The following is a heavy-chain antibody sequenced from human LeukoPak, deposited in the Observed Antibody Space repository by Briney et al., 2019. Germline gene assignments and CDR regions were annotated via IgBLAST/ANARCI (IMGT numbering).Heavy chain of an antibody. CDR2: ISYDGSNK. V-gene: IGHV3-30*04. Sequence: GGSLRFSCAASGFTFSSYAMHWVRQAPGKGLEWVAVISYDGSNKYYADSVKGRFTISRDNSKNTLYLQMNSLRAEDTAVYYCARGDGCSTSCHYYYYYYGMDVWGQGTTVTVSS. CDR3: ARGDGCSTSCHYYYYYYGMDV. J-gene: IGHJ6*02. D-gene: IGHD2-2*01. CDR1: GFTFSSYA.